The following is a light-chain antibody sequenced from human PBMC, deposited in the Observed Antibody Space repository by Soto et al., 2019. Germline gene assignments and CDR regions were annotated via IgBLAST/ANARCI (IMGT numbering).Light chain of an antibody. Sequence: EIVLTQSPGTLSLSPGERATLSCRASQSVSSSYLAWYQQKPGQAPRLLIYGASSRATGIPDRFSGSGSGTDFTLTISRLEPEDFAVYYCQQYCSPFGQVTKVDIK. CDR3: QQYCSP. CDR1: QSVSSSY. CDR2: GAS. V-gene: IGKV3-20*01. J-gene: IGKJ1*01.